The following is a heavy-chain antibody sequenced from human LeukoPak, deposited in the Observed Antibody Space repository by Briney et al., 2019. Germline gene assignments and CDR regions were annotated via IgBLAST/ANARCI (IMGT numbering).Heavy chain of an antibody. V-gene: IGHV3-7*01. J-gene: IGHJ6*03. CDR2: IKEDGSEK. D-gene: IGHD3-10*01. Sequence: GGSLRLSCEASGFMFTGYWMSWVRQAPGKGLEWVANIKEDGSEKYYVDSVKGRFTISRDNPKKLLYLQMNSLRAEDTAVYYCARDRRGVNFYYYYIHVWGKGTAVIVSS. CDR1: GFMFTGYW. CDR3: ARDRRGVNFYYYYIHV.